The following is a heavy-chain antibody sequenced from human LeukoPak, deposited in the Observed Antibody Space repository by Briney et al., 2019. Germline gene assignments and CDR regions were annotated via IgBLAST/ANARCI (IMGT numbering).Heavy chain of an antibody. CDR2: IYHSGST. CDR3: ARDPSGGYWGVDY. D-gene: IGHD1-26*01. Sequence: PSETLSLTCAVSGYSISSGYYWGWIRQPPGKGLEWIGSIYHSGSTYYNPSLKSRVTISVDTSKNQFSLKLSSVTAADTAVYYCARDPSGGYWGVDYWGQGTLVTVSS. J-gene: IGHJ4*02. V-gene: IGHV4-38-2*02. CDR1: GYSISSGYY.